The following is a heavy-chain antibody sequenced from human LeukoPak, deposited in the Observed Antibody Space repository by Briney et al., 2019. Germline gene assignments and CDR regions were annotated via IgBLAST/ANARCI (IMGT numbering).Heavy chain of an antibody. Sequence: ASVKVSCKASGYTFTSCGISWVRQAPGQGFKWLEWIRPYNGNTNYVQKFQGRVTMTTDTSTSTAYMELRSLRSDDTAVYHCARVPRIDCSSSTCYGGAFDIWGQGTMVTVSS. J-gene: IGHJ3*02. D-gene: IGHD2-2*01. CDR3: ARVPRIDCSSSTCYGGAFDI. CDR1: GYTFTSCG. CDR2: IRPYNGNT. V-gene: IGHV1-18*01.